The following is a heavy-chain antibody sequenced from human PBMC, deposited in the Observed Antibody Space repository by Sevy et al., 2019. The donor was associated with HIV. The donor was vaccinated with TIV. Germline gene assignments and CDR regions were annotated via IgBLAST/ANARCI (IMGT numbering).Heavy chain of an antibody. CDR3: ATHAGLAAASRVFDY. V-gene: IGHV3-72*01. D-gene: IGHD6-13*01. CDR2: TRNKADSYTT. J-gene: IGHJ4*02. CDR1: GFTFSDHY. Sequence: GGSLRLSCAASGFTFSDHYMEWVRQAPGKGLEWVGRTRNKADSYTTEYAASVKGRFTISRDNSRNSLYLQMNSLKTEVTAVYYCATHAGLAAASRVFDYWGQGTLVTVSS.